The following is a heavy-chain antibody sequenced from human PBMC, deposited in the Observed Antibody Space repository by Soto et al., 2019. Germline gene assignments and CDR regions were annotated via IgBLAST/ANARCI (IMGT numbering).Heavy chain of an antibody. Sequence: SETLSLTCAVSGGSISSTNWWCRGRQTTGKGLEWIAAIYHPGSTNQNPSPKSRATISIDKSQNQFSLKLTQMSAADTAMYYCAGVPPGAKFDYWGQGTLVTVSS. CDR2: IYHPGST. CDR1: GGSISSTNW. J-gene: IGHJ4*02. D-gene: IGHD1-26*01. CDR3: AGVPPGAKFDY. V-gene: IGHV4-4*02.